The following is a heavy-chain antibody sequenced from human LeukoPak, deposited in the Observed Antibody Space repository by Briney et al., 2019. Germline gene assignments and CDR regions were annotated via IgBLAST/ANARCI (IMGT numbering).Heavy chain of an antibody. CDR1: GGTFSSYA. J-gene: IGHJ6*02. V-gene: IGHV1-69*04. CDR3: ARDTNLDSSSCRALLRYYYYGMDV. Sequence: SVKVSCKASGGTFSSYAISWVRQAPGQGLEWMGRIIPILGIANYAQKFQGRVTITADKSTSTAYMELSSLRSEDTAVYYCARDTNLDSSSCRALLRYYYYGMDVWGQGTTVTVSS. D-gene: IGHD6-13*01. CDR2: IIPILGIA.